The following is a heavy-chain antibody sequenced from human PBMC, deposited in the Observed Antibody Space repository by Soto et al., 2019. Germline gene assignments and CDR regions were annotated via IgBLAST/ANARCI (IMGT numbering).Heavy chain of an antibody. CDR3: ARGGCGGDCYSHAEAFDI. V-gene: IGHV1-69*02. CDR2: IIPILGIA. J-gene: IGHJ3*02. Sequence: QVQLVQSGAEVKKPGSSVKVSCKASGGTFSSYTISWVRQAPGQGLEWMGRIIPILGIANYAQKFQGRVTSTADKSTRTAYMELSSRRSEDTDVYYCARGGCGGDCYSHAEAFDIWGQGTMVTVSS. D-gene: IGHD2-21*02. CDR1: GGTFSSYT.